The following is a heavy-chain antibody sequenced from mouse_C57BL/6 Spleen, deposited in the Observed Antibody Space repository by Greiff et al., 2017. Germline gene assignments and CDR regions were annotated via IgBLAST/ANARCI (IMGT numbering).Heavy chain of an antibody. J-gene: IGHJ4*01. CDR1: GFNIKDYY. D-gene: IGHD1-1*02. CDR3: AGWGGSNAMDY. V-gene: IGHV14-2*01. CDR2: IVPEDGDT. Sequence: VQLQQSGAELVKPGASVKLSCTASGFNIKDYYMHWVKQRTAQGLEWIGRIVPEDGDTKSAPTFLGNATITADTSSTTAYLQHSSLPTEDTAVDYCAGWGGSNAMDYWGQGTSVTVSS.